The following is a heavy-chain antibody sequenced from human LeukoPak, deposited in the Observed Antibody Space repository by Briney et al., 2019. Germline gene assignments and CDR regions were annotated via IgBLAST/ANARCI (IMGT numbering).Heavy chain of an antibody. Sequence: PGGSLRLSCVASGFTFRGYWMLWVRQAPGKGLVWVARINSDGSSTNYADSVKGRFTVSRDNAKNTLYLLLNSLRAEDTAAYYCTRVASRGAFDIWGQGTLVTVSS. J-gene: IGHJ3*02. CDR1: GFTFRGYW. CDR3: TRVASRGAFDI. V-gene: IGHV3-74*01. CDR2: INSDGSST.